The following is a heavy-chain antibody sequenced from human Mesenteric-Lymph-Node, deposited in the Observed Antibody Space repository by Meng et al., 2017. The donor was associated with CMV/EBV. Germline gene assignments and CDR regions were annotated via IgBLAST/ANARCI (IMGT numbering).Heavy chain of an antibody. CDR1: GYIFTNYG. V-gene: IGHV1-18*01. J-gene: IGHJ6*02. Sequence: ASVKVSCKATGYIFTNYGITWVRQAPGQGLEWMGWISGNNGNTHYPQKVQGRVTVTTDTTTSTAYMELRGLRSEDTAVYYCARGHTAMAYYYGMDVWGQGTTVTVSS. CDR2: ISGNNGNT. D-gene: IGHD5-18*01. CDR3: ARGHTAMAYYYGMDV.